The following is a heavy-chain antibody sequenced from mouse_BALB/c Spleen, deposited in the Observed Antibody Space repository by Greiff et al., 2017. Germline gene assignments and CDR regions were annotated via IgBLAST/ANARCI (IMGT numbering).Heavy chain of an antibody. D-gene: IGHD1-1*01. CDR1: GFNIKDTY. CDR2: IDPANGNT. Sequence: VQLQQPGAELVKPGASVKLSCTASGFNIKDTYMHWVKQRPEQGLEWIGRIDPANGNTKYDPKFQGKATITADTSSNTAYLQLSSLTSEDTAVYYCARTTPGYFDVWGAGTTVTVSS. CDR3: ARTTPGYFDV. V-gene: IGHV14-3*02. J-gene: IGHJ1*01.